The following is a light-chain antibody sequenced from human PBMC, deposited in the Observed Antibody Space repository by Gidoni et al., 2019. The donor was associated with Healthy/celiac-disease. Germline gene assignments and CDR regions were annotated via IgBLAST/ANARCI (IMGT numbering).Light chain of an antibody. V-gene: IGKV3-15*01. CDR3: QQYNIWPRT. Sequence: EIVMTQSPATLSVSPGERATLSCRASQSVSSNLAWYQQKPGQAPRLLIYGASTRATGIPARFSGSGSGTEFTLTISSLQSEDFAVYYCQQYNIWPRTFGQXTKLEIK. CDR1: QSVSSN. J-gene: IGKJ2*01. CDR2: GAS.